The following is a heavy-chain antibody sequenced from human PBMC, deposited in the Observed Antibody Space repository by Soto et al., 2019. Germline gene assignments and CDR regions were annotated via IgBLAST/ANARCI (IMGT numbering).Heavy chain of an antibody. J-gene: IGHJ6*03. CDR1: GFSLSTSGVD. Sequence: SGPTLVNPTQNLTLSCPFSGFSLSTSGVDIGWIHQPPGKALEWLALIYWDDDKRYSPSLKSRLTITKDTSKNQVVLTMTNMDPVDTATYYCAHRLAAGIGYYMDVWGKGTTVTVSS. CDR2: IYWDDDK. CDR3: AHRLAAGIGYYMDV. D-gene: IGHD6-13*01. V-gene: IGHV2-5*02.